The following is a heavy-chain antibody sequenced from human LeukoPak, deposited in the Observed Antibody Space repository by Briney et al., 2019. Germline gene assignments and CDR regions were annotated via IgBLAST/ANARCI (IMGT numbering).Heavy chain of an antibody. CDR2: INHSGST. Sequence: SETLSLTCAVYGGSFSGYCWSWIRQSPGKGLEWIGEINHSGSTNYNPSLKSRVTLSVDTSKNQFSLKLSSVTAADTAVYYCARGGIDVVVVAATINNWFDPWGQGTLVTVSS. CDR3: ARGGIDVVVVAATINNWFDP. J-gene: IGHJ5*02. V-gene: IGHV4-34*01. CDR1: GGSFSGYC. D-gene: IGHD2-15*01.